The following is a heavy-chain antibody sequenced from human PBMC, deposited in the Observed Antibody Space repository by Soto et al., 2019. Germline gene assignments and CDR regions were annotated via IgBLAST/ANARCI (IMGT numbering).Heavy chain of an antibody. CDR2: ISGSGGST. D-gene: IGHD3-3*01. Sequence: PGGSLRLSCAASGFTFSSYAMSWVRQAPGKGLEWVSAISGSGGSTYYADSVKGRFTISRDNSKNTLYLQMNSLRAEDTAVYYCAKMGGDFWSGYYYYGMDVWGQGTTVTVSS. J-gene: IGHJ6*02. CDR3: AKMGGDFWSGYYYYGMDV. CDR1: GFTFSSYA. V-gene: IGHV3-23*01.